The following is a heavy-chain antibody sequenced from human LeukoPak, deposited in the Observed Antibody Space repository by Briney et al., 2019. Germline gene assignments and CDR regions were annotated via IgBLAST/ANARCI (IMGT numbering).Heavy chain of an antibody. V-gene: IGHV5-10-1*01. CDR1: GYSFTSYW. D-gene: IGHD6-6*01. CDR2: IDPSDSYT. Sequence: GESLQISCKGSGYSFTSYWISWVRQMPGKGLEWMGRIDPSDSYTNYSPSFQGHVTISADRSISTAYLQWSSLKASDTAMYYCATAPFEYSSSSTLYYFDYWGQGTLVTVSS. CDR3: ATAPFEYSSSSTLYYFDY. J-gene: IGHJ4*02.